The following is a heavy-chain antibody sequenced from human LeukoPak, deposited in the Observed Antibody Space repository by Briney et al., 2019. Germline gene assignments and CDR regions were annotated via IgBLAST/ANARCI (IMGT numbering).Heavy chain of an antibody. CDR2: LFYSGST. V-gene: IGHV4-59*01. CDR1: GGSISSYY. J-gene: IGHJ4*02. CDR3: ATVAVIRGVTYFDY. Sequence: PSETLSLTCTVSGGSISSYYWSWIRRPAGKGLAWMAYLFYSGSTDYNPSLGCRVTISIDTSKNQFSLKLRSVTAADTAVYYCATVAVIRGVTYFDYWGQGTLVTVSS. D-gene: IGHD3-10*01.